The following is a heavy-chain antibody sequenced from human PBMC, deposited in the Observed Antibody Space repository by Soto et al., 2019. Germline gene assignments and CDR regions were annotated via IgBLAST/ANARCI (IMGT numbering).Heavy chain of an antibody. CDR2: ISAYNGNT. V-gene: IGHV1-18*01. CDR3: ARRRVVPDGGDSFDI. D-gene: IGHD3-16*01. Sequence: QVQLVQSGAEVKKPGASVKVSCKASGYTFTSYGISWVRQAPGQGLEWKGWISAYNGNTNYAQKLQGRVTMTTDTSTSTADLELRSLSSDDTALYYCARRRVVPDGGDSFDIGGQGTMVAVSS. J-gene: IGHJ3*02. CDR1: GYTFTSYG.